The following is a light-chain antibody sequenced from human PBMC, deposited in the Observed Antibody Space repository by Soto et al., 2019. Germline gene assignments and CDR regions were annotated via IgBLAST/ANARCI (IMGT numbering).Light chain of an antibody. CDR2: NAS. Sequence: DIQMTQSPSTLSASIGDRVTITCRASRNIGSWLAWYQQKAGKAPNLLIYNASTLETGVPSRFSGSAPGTEFTLTISILQPDDFATYYCQQRANYPITFGGGTKVEI. J-gene: IGKJ4*01. CDR1: RNIGSW. CDR3: QQRANYPIT. V-gene: IGKV1-5*03.